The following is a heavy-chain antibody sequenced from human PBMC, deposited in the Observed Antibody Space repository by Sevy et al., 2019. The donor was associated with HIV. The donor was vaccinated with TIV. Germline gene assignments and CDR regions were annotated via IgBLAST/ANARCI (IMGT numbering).Heavy chain of an antibody. CDR2: ISSNGGST. CDR1: GFTFSSYA. Sequence: GGSLRLSCSASGFTFSSYAMHWVRQAPGKGLEYVSAISSNGGSTYYADSVKGGFNTSRDNSKNTMYLQMSSLGAEDTAVYYCVKDPGSGSSVWWFDPWGQGTLVTVSS. CDR3: VKDPGSGSSVWWFDP. V-gene: IGHV3-64D*06. J-gene: IGHJ5*02. D-gene: IGHD6-6*01.